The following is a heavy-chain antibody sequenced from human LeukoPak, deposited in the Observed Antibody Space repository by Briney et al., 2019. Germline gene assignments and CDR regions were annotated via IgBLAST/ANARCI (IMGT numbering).Heavy chain of an antibody. CDR3: ARHQRQGTSPPLVNY. CDR2: IYYSGST. Sequence: SETLSLTCTVSGGSISSSSYYWGWIRQPPGKGLEWIGSIYYSGSTYYNPSLKSRVTISVDTSKNQFSLKLSSVTAADTAVYYCARHQRQGTSPPLVNYWGQGTLVTVSS. V-gene: IGHV4-39*01. CDR1: GGSISSSSYY. J-gene: IGHJ4*02. D-gene: IGHD2-2*01.